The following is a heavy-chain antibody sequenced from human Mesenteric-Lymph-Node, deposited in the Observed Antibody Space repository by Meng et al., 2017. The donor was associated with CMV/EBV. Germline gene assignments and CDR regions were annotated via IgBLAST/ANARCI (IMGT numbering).Heavy chain of an antibody. Sequence: SETLSLTCTVSGASTSSSSYYWAWIRQSPGKGLEWIGNIYYSGSTNYNPSLKSRVTISVDTSKNQFSLKLSSVTAADTAVYYCAREVYDYVWGSYRYVDYWGQGTLVTVSS. J-gene: IGHJ4*02. D-gene: IGHD3-16*02. V-gene: IGHV4-39*07. CDR2: IYYSGST. CDR3: AREVYDYVWGSYRYVDY. CDR1: GASTSSSSYY.